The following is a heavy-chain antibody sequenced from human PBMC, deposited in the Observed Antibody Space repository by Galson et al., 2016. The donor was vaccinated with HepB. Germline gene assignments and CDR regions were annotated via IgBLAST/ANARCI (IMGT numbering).Heavy chain of an antibody. CDR2: TYYSGST. D-gene: IGHD3-3*01. CDR1: GGSISSGGYS. V-gene: IGHV4-31*03. CDR3: ARDRPDSAGYYYGMDV. Sequence: TLSLTCTVSGGSISSGGYSWSWIRQYPGKGLEWIGYTYYSGSTYYNPSLKSRVIISVDTSKNQFSLKLSSVTAADTAVYYCARDRPDSAGYYYGMDVWGKGTTVTVSS. J-gene: IGHJ6*04.